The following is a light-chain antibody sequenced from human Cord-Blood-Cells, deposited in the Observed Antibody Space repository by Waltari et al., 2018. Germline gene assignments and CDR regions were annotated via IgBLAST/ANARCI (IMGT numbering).Light chain of an antibody. Sequence: DIQMTQSPSSLSASVGDRVTTTCRASQSISSYLNWYQQKPGKAPKLLIYAASSLQSVVPSRFSGSGSGTDFTLTISSLQPEDFANYYCQQSYSTPYTFGQGTKREIK. J-gene: IGKJ2*01. CDR1: QSISSY. CDR2: AAS. CDR3: QQSYSTPYT. V-gene: IGKV1-39*01.